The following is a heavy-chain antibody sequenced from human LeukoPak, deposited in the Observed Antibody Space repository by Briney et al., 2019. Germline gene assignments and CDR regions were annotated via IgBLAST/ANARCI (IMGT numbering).Heavy chain of an antibody. D-gene: IGHD3-22*01. Sequence: ASVKVSCKPSGYTFIDHYLHWVRQAPGQGLESLGWIDPDTGDTNYPQKFQGRVTMSRDASISTAYMELNRLQSDDTAVYYCARAGHNSNSGGYDFWGLGTLVTVSS. J-gene: IGHJ4*02. V-gene: IGHV1-2*02. CDR1: GYTFIDHY. CDR2: IDPDTGDT. CDR3: ARAGHNSNSGGYDF.